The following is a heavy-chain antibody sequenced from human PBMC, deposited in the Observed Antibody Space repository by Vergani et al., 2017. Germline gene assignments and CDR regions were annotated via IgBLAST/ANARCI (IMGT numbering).Heavy chain of an antibody. Sequence: QVQLQESGPGLVKSSQTLSLTCTVSGGYIRSGDYYWSWIRQPPGKGLEWIGYIYYRGSTDYNPSLKSRVTISVDTSKNQYSLKLSSVTAADTAVYYCARVMYRDEASSGYLLEEMDIWGQGTTVTISS. D-gene: IGHD5-12*01. V-gene: IGHV4-30-4*01. CDR2: IYYRGST. CDR1: GGYIRSGDYY. J-gene: IGHJ6*02. CDR3: ARVMYRDEASSGYLLEEMDI.